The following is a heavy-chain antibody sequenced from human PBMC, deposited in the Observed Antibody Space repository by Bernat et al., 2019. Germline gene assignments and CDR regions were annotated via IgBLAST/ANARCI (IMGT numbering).Heavy chain of an antibody. CDR3: ARGKVQLEIVLGGMDV. V-gene: IGHV3-33*01. CDR2: IWYDGSNK. CDR1: GFTFSSYG. Sequence: QVQLVESGGGVVQPGRSLRLSCAASGFTFSSYGMHWVRQAPGKGLEWVAVIWYDGSNKYYADSVKGRFTISRDNSKNTLYLQMNSLRAEDTAVYYWARGKVQLEIVLGGMDVWGKGTTVTVSS. J-gene: IGHJ6*04. D-gene: IGHD2-8*02.